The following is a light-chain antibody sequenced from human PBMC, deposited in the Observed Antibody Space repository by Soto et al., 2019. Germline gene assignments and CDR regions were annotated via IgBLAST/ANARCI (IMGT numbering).Light chain of an antibody. CDR3: QQSGITLYT. CDR1: QIVNNC. V-gene: IGKV1-39*01. CDR2: GAF. Sequence: DIQMTQSPSTLSASVGDRVTITCRASQIVNNCLSWYQQKPGKAPNLLISGAFNLQSGVPSRFSGRGSGTDFTLTISSLQPEDFATYCCQQSGITLYTFGQGTSLEIK. J-gene: IGKJ2*01.